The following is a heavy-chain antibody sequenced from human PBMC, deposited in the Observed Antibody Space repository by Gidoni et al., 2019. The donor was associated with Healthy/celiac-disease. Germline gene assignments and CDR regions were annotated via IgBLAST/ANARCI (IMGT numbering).Heavy chain of an antibody. CDR1: GLTFSGSA. J-gene: IGHJ4*02. V-gene: IGHV3-73*01. CDR3: TTHLGN. Sequence: EVQRVESGGGLVQPGGSLKLPCAASGLTFSGSAMHWFRQASGTGLEVVGRIRSKANSYATAYAASVKGRFTISRDDSKNTAYLQMNSLKTEDTAVYYCTTHLGNWGQGTLVTVSS. D-gene: IGHD3-3*02. CDR2: IRSKANSYAT.